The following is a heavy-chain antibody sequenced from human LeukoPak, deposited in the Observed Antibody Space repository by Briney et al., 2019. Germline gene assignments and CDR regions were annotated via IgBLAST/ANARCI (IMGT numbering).Heavy chain of an antibody. CDR2: ISSSGSTI. J-gene: IGHJ4*02. Sequence: GGSLRLSCAASGFTFSSYWMSWVRQAPGKGLEWVSYISSSGSTIYYADSVKGRFTISRDNAKNSLYLQMNSLRAEDTAVYYCARVELTGLNYYGSGSYYNFYFDYWGQGTLVTVSS. D-gene: IGHD3-10*01. CDR3: ARVELTGLNYYGSGSYYNFYFDY. CDR1: GFTFSSYW. V-gene: IGHV3-48*04.